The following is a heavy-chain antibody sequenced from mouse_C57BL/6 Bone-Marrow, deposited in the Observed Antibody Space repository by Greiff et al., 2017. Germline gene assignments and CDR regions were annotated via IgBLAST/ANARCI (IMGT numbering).Heavy chain of an antibody. Sequence: QVQLKESGAELAKPGASVKLSCKASGYTFTSYWMHWVKQRPGQGLEWIGYINPSSGYTKYNQKFKDKATLTADKSSSTAYMQLSSLTYEDSAVYYCARHYYGSGGLFAYWGQGTLVTVSA. CDR2: INPSSGYT. V-gene: IGHV1-7*01. J-gene: IGHJ3*01. CDR3: ARHYYGSGGLFAY. CDR1: GYTFTSYW. D-gene: IGHD1-1*01.